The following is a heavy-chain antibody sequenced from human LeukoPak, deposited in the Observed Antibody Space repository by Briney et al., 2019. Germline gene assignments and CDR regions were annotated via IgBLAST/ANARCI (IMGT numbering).Heavy chain of an antibody. CDR3: ARDGNVFGWQPPDY. V-gene: IGHV4-59*01. CDR2: IYYSGST. J-gene: IGHJ4*02. CDR1: GGFISSYY. D-gene: IGHD3-16*01. Sequence: PSETLSLNCTVWGGFISSYYWSWIRQPPAHGLDLFGYIYYSGSTNYNPSLKSRVTISVDTSKDQFSLKLSSVTAADTAVYYCARDGNVFGWQPPDYWGQGTLVTVSS.